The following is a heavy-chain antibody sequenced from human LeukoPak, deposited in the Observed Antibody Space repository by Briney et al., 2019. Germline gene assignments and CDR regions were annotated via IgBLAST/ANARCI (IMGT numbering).Heavy chain of an antibody. D-gene: IGHD3-3*01. Sequence: SGGSLRLSCATSGFTFSSYWMHWVRQAPGKGLVWVSRINSDGSSTSYADSVKGRFTISRDNAKNTLYLQMNSLRAEDTAVYYCARSDYDFWSGPEYWGQGTLVTVSS. J-gene: IGHJ4*02. CDR1: GFTFSSYW. V-gene: IGHV3-74*01. CDR2: INSDGSST. CDR3: ARSDYDFWSGPEY.